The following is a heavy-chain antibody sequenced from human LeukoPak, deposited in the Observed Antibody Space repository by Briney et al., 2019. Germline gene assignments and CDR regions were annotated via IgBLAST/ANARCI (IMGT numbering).Heavy chain of an antibody. Sequence: SETLSLTCTVSGASITTYYWSWIRQSPGKGLEWIGEINHSGSTNYNPSLKSRVTISVDTSKNQFSLKLSSVTAADTAVYYCARGGGQLADAFDIWGQGTMVTVSS. CDR3: ARGGGQLADAFDI. J-gene: IGHJ3*02. CDR2: INHSGST. D-gene: IGHD6-6*01. V-gene: IGHV4-34*01. CDR1: GASITTYY.